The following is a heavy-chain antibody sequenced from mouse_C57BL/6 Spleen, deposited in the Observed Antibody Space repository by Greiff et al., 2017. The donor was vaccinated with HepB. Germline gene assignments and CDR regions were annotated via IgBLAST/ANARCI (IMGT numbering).Heavy chain of an antibody. CDR3: ARGLDFDY. J-gene: IGHJ2*01. CDR1: GFTFSDYG. V-gene: IGHV5-17*01. CDR2: ISSGSSTI. Sequence: EVQLQESGGGLVKPGGSLKLSCAASGFTFSDYGMHWVRQAPDKGLEWVAYISSGSSTIYYADTVKGRFTISRDNAKNTLFLQMTSLRSEDTAMYYCARGLDFDYWGQGTTLTVSS.